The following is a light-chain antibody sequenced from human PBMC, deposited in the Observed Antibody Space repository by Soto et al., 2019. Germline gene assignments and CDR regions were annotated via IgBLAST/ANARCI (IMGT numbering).Light chain of an antibody. V-gene: IGKV3-15*01. CDR2: GAS. J-gene: IGKJ5*01. Sequence: EIVMTQSPATLSVSPGERATLSCRASQSVSRNLAWYQPRPGQAPRLLISGASTRATGIAARFSGSGSGREFTLTISSLQSEDSALYYCQHYSNWPTFGQGTRLEIK. CDR3: QHYSNWPT. CDR1: QSVSRN.